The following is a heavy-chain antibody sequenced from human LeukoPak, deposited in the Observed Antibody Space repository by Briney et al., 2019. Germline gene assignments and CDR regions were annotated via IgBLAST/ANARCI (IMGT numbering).Heavy chain of an antibody. CDR2: IKQDESEK. CDR1: GFTFSSYW. J-gene: IGHJ4*02. V-gene: IGHV3-7*01. Sequence: PGGSLRLSCAASGFTFSSYWMSWVRQAPGKGLEGVANIKQDESEKYYVDSVKGRFTVSRDNAKNSLYLQMNSLRAEDTAVYYCARDGWLQLSSVSDYWGQGTLVTVSS. D-gene: IGHD5-12*01. CDR3: ARDGWLQLSSVSDY.